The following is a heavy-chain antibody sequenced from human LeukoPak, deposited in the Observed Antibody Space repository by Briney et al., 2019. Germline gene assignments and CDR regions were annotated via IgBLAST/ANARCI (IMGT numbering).Heavy chain of an antibody. J-gene: IGHJ4*02. V-gene: IGHV4-31*03. CDR3: VRFYGSSGYYFDY. D-gene: IGHD3-22*01. Sequence: SETLSLTCTVSGDSVSSGFYYWSWIRQHPGKGLEWIGYIYYSGSTYYNPSLKSRVTISVDTSKNQFSLKLSSVTAADTAVYYCVRFYGSSGYYFDYWGQGTLVTVSS. CDR2: IYYSGST. CDR1: GDSVSSGFYY.